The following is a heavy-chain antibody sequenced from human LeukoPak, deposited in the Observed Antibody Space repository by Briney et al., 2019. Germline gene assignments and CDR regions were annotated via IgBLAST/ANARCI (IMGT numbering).Heavy chain of an antibody. Sequence: ASVKVSCKASGYTFSKYGVSWVRQAPGQGLEWMGWISAYKGNTNVAQKFQARDTMTTDTSTSTAYMDLKSLRSDDTAVYYCAREGYCGGGSCHPDDAFDIWGQGTMVTVSS. J-gene: IGHJ3*02. CDR3: AREGYCGGGSCHPDDAFDI. V-gene: IGHV1-18*04. CDR2: ISAYKGNT. D-gene: IGHD2-15*01. CDR1: GYTFSKYG.